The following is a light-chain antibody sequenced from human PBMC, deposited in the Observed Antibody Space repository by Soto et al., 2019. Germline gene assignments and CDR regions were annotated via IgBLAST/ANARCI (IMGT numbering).Light chain of an antibody. V-gene: IGKV3-20*01. CDR3: QQYGSSPLT. CDR1: QSVSSSY. J-gene: IGKJ4*01. Sequence: EIVLTHSPGTLSLSPGERATLSCRASQSVSSSYLAWYQQKLGQAPRLFIYGASSRANGIPDRFSGSGSGTDFTLTISRLEPEDFALYYCQQYGSSPLTFGGGTKVDVK. CDR2: GAS.